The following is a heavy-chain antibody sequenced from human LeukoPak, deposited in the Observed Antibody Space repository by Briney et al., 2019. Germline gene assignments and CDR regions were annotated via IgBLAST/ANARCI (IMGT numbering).Heavy chain of an antibody. J-gene: IGHJ4*02. CDR1: GGSISSYY. V-gene: IGHV4-4*07. CDR2: IYTSGST. D-gene: IGHD3-22*01. CDR3: ARDGDYDSSGYYSPFDY. Sequence: SETLSLTCTVSGGSISSYYWRWIRQPAGKGLEWIGRIYTSGSTNYNPSLKSRVTMSVDTSKNQFSLKLSSVTAADTAVYYCARDGDYDSSGYYSPFDYWGQGTLVTVSS.